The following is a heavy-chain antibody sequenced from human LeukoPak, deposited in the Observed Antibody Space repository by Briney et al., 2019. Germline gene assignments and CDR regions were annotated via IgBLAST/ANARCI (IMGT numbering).Heavy chain of an antibody. V-gene: IGHV3-48*01. D-gene: IGHD1-14*01. CDR3: ARDRYFSFDY. CDR1: GFTFNTYS. CDR2: ISSDSSTV. Sequence: PGGSLRLSCAASGFTFNTYSMNWVRQAPGKGLEWVSYISSDSSTVYYADSVKGRFTISRDNAKNSLYLQMNSLRAEDTAVYYCARDRYFSFDYWGQGALVTVSS. J-gene: IGHJ4*02.